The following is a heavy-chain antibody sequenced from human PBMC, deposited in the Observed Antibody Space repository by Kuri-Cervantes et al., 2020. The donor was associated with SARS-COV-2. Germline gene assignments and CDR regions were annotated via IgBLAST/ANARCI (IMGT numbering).Heavy chain of an antibody. V-gene: IGHV1-58*01. CDR1: GFTFTSSA. CDR3: AADYGGNTYYYYYGMGV. D-gene: IGHD4-23*01. J-gene: IGHJ6*02. Sequence: SVKVSCKASGFTFTSSAVQWVRQARGQRLEWIGWIVVGSGNTNYAQKFQERVTITRDMSTSTAYMELSSLRSEDTAVCYCAADYGGNTYYYYYGMGVWGQGTTVTVSS. CDR2: IVVGSGNT.